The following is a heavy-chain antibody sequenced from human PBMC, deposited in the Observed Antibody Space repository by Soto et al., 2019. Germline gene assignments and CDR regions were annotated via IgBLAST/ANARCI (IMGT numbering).Heavy chain of an antibody. D-gene: IGHD6-19*01. Sequence: PGGSLRLSCAASGFTCSTFSMNWVRQAPGRGLEWISYISGGGRPISYADSVKGRFTISRDNAKNSLYLQMDSLTDEDTAVYYCARDLGWAFDSWGQGTLVTVSS. J-gene: IGHJ4*02. CDR1: GFTCSTFS. CDR2: ISGGGRPI. CDR3: ARDLGWAFDS. V-gene: IGHV3-48*02.